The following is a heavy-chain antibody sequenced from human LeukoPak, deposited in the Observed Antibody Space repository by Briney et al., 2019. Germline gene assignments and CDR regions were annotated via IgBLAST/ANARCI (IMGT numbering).Heavy chain of an antibody. Sequence: SETLSLTCTVSGGSISSYYWSWLRQPPGKGLEWIGYIYYSGSTNYNPSLNSRVTISVATSKNQFSLKLSSVTAADTAVYYCARVVDTAMASLDYWGQGTLVTVSS. CDR1: GGSISSYY. V-gene: IGHV4-59*01. D-gene: IGHD5-18*01. J-gene: IGHJ4*02. CDR2: IYYSGST. CDR3: ARVVDTAMASLDY.